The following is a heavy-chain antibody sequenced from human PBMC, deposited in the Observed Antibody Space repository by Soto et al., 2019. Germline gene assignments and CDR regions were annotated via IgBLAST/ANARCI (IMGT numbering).Heavy chain of an antibody. CDR1: GFTFSSYA. D-gene: IGHD2-8*01. Sequence: EVQLLESGGGLVQPGGSLRLSCTASGFTFSSYAMSWVRQAPGKELEWDSTISGNSGKTNYAEAVKGRFSISRDNSKNTVHLQLDSLRAEDTAVYFCAKLGSVLMELYYFHQRGHGTLVTGSS. V-gene: IGHV3-23*01. CDR3: AKLGSVLMELYYFHQ. J-gene: IGHJ4*01. CDR2: ISGNSGKT.